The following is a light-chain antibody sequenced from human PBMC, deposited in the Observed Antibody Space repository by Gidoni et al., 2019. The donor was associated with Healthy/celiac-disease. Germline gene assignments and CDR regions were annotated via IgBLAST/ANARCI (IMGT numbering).Light chain of an antibody. V-gene: IGLV2-14*01. CDR3: SSYTSSSTLVV. Sequence: QSALTQPASVSASPGQAITISCTGTSRDVGGYNYVSWYQQHPGKAPKLMIYDVSKRPSGVSNRFSGSKSGNTASLTISGLQAEDEADYYCSSYTSSSTLVVFGGGTKLTVL. CDR2: DVS. CDR1: SRDVGGYNY. J-gene: IGLJ2*01.